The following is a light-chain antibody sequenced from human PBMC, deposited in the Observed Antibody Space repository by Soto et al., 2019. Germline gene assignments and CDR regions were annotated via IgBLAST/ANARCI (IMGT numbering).Light chain of an antibody. V-gene: IGKV3-20*01. CDR2: RVS. CDR3: QQYGSSPRT. CDR1: QTITT. Sequence: EIVFTQSPGTLSFSPGERATLSCRASQTITTLAWYQRKPGQAPRLLIYRVSSRATGVPDRFSGSGSGTDYTLTISRLEPEDFAVYYCQQYGSSPRTFGQGTKVDIK. J-gene: IGKJ1*01.